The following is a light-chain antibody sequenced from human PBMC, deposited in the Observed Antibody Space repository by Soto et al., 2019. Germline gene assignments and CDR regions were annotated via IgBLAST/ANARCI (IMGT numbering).Light chain of an antibody. J-gene: IGKJ4*01. CDR2: DAS. V-gene: IGKV3-11*01. Sequence: EIVLTQSPAILSLSPGERATVSCRASQSVGTYLDWFQQKLGQAPRLLIYDASNRATGIPARFSGSGSGTDFTLTISSLEPEDFAVYYCQQRVNWLTFGGGTKVAL. CDR3: QQRVNWLT. CDR1: QSVGTY.